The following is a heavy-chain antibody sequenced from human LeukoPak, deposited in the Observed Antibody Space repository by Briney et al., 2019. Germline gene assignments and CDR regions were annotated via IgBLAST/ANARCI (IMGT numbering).Heavy chain of an antibody. D-gene: IGHD3-10*01. CDR3: AKEVGPYGSGSYYGDY. Sequence: GGSLRLSCAASGFTFSSYGMHWVRQAPGKGLEWVAFIRYDGSNKYYADSVKGRFTISRDNSKNTLYLQMNSLRAEDTAVYYCAKEVGPYGSGSYYGDYWGQGTLVTVSS. CDR1: GFTFSSYG. J-gene: IGHJ4*02. CDR2: IRYDGSNK. V-gene: IGHV3-30*02.